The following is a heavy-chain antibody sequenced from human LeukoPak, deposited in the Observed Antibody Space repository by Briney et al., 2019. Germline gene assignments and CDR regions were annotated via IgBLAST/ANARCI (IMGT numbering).Heavy chain of an antibody. D-gene: IGHD5-24*01. Sequence: GGSLRLSCAASGFTFDDYAMHWVRQAPGKGLEWVSLISGDGGSTYYADSVKGRFTISRDNAKNSLYLQMSSLRAEDTAVYYCARSLEVDPWGQGTLVTVSS. V-gene: IGHV3-43*02. J-gene: IGHJ5*02. CDR3: ARSLEVDP. CDR1: GFTFDDYA. CDR2: ISGDGGST.